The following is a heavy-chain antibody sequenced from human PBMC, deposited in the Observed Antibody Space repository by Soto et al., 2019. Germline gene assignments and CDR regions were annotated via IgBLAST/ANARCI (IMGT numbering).Heavy chain of an antibody. V-gene: IGHV4-31*03. CDR2: IFYSGYN. J-gene: IGHJ5*02. Sequence: TLSLTCTVSGGNISSGGYHWSWIRQSPGKGLEWIGYIFYSGYNYYNPSLKSRLSMSVDTSKNQFSLRLTSVTAADTAVYFCARLNPIVVVPPPMGWFDPCGQVTLVPVCS. CDR3: ARLNPIVVVPPPMGWFDP. D-gene: IGHD2-2*01. CDR1: GGNISSGGYH.